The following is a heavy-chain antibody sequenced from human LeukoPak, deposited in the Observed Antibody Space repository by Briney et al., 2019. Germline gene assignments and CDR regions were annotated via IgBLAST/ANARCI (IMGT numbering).Heavy chain of an antibody. CDR1: GGSISSSNW. CDR2: IYHSGST. CDR3: ATWFGESVFDY. D-gene: IGHD3-10*01. J-gene: IGHJ4*02. V-gene: IGHV4-4*02. Sequence: PSETLSLTCAASGGSISSSNWWSWVRPPPGKGLEWIGEIYHSGSTNYNPSLKSRVTISVDKSKNQFSLKLSSVTAADTAVYYCATWFGESVFDYWGQGTLVTVSS.